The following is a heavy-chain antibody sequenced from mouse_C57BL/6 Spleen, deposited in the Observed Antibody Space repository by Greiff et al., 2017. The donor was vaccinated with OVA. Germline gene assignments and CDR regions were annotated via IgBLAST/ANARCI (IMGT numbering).Heavy chain of an antibody. CDR2: IDPSDSYT. D-gene: IGHD3-1*01. V-gene: IGHV1-50*01. CDR3: ASRDTTLDY. J-gene: IGHJ2*01. CDR1: GYTFTSYW. Sequence: QVQLQQPGAELVKPGASVKLSCKASGYTFTSYWMQWVKQRPGQGLEWIGEIDPSDSYTNYNQKFKGKATLTVDTSSSTAYMQLSSLTSEDSAVYYCASRDTTLDYWGQGTTLTVSS.